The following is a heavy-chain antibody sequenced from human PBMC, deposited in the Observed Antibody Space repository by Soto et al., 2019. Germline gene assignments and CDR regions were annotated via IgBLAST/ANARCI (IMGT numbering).Heavy chain of an antibody. CDR1: GFTFDYYT. D-gene: IGHD2-2*01. J-gene: IGHJ6*02. V-gene: IGHV3-43*01. Sequence: PGGSLRLSCAASGFTFDYYTMHWVRQSPGKGLEWVSLISWDGGSTYYADSVKGRFTISRDNSKNSLYLQMNSLRTEDTALYYCAKDIGDCSSTSCPLLDGMDVWGQGTTVTVSS. CDR2: ISWDGGST. CDR3: AKDIGDCSSTSCPLLDGMDV.